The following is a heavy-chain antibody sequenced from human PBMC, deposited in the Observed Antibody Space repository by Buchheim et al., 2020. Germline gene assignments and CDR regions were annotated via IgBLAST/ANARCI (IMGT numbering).Heavy chain of an antibody. CDR3: ARSWAGELGY. D-gene: IGHD2/OR15-2a*01. CDR2: IHYSGNT. Sequence: QVQLQESGPGLVKPSQTLSLTCTVSGGFISSDDYYWSWIRQPPGKGLEWIGYIHYSGNTQYNPSLESRVTISVDTSKNHFSLNMRSATAADTAVYYCARSWAGELGYWGQGTL. J-gene: IGHJ4*02. CDR1: GGFISSDDYY. V-gene: IGHV4-30-4*01.